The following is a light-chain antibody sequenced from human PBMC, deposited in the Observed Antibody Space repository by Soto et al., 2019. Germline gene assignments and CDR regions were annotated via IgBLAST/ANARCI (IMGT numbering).Light chain of an antibody. CDR2: GAS. CDR1: QRVTSNY. V-gene: IGKV3-20*01. CDR3: QQYGSSPGT. Sequence: IVLTQSPGTLSLSPGERATLSCRAGQRVTSNYLAWYQQRPGQAPRLLIFGASIRDTGLPDRFSGSGSGTDFTLTISRLEPEDFAVYYCQQYGSSPGTFGQGTKVEIK. J-gene: IGKJ1*01.